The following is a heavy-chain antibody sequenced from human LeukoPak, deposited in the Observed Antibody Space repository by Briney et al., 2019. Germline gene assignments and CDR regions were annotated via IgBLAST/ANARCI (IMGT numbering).Heavy chain of an antibody. J-gene: IGHJ3*02. Sequence: GGSLRLSCTVSGFTVSSNSMSWVRQAPGKGLEWVSFIFSSTHYSDSVKGRFTISRDNSKNTLYLQMNSLRAEDTAVYYCARELWSTDAFDIWGQGTMVTVSS. CDR1: GFTVSSNS. V-gene: IGHV3-53*01. CDR3: ARELWSTDAFDI. CDR2: IFSST. D-gene: IGHD3-10*01.